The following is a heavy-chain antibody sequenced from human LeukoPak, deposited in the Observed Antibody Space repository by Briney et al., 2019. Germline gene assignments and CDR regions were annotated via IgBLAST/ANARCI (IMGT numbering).Heavy chain of an antibody. Sequence: SETLSLTCAVYGGSFSGYYWSWIRQPPGKGLEWIGEINHSGSTNYNPSLKSRVTISVDTSKNQFSLRVSSVTAADTAVYYCARGPHWVTGDYDAFDIWGQGTMVTVSP. V-gene: IGHV4-34*01. J-gene: IGHJ3*02. CDR1: GGSFSGYY. CDR3: ARGPHWVTGDYDAFDI. D-gene: IGHD4-17*01. CDR2: INHSGST.